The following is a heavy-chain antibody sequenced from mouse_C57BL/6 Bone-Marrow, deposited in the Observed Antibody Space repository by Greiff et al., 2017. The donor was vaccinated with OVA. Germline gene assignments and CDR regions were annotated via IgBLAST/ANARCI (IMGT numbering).Heavy chain of an antibody. Sequence: DVMLVESGEGLVKPGGSLKLSCAASGFTFSSYAMSWVRQTPEKRLEWVAYISSGGDYIYYADTVKGRFTISRDNARNTLYLQMSSLKSEDTAMYYCTREGLRSPAYWGQGTLVTVSA. J-gene: IGHJ3*01. V-gene: IGHV5-9-1*02. CDR1: GFTFSSYA. CDR2: ISSGGDYI. D-gene: IGHD1-1*01. CDR3: TREGLRSPAY.